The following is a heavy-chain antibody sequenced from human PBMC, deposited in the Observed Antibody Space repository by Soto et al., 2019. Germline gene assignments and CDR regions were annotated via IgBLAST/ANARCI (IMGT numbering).Heavy chain of an antibody. J-gene: IGHJ4*02. CDR2: IYHSGST. CDR1: GGSISSSNW. CDR3: ARHGRKYQPLFVFDY. D-gene: IGHD2-2*01. V-gene: IGHV4-4*02. Sequence: SETLSLTCAVSGGSISSSNWWSWVRQPPGKGLEWIGEIYHSGSTNYNPSLKSRVTISVDKSKNQFSLKLSSVTAADTAVYYCARHGRKYQPLFVFDYWGQGSLVTVSS.